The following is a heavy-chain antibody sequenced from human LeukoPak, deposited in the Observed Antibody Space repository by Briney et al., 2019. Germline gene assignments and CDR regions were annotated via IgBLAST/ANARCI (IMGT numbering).Heavy chain of an antibody. J-gene: IGHJ4*02. Sequence: GGSLRLSCATSGFTFNIYAMHWVRHAPGKGLEWVALLAYDGTNQYYGDSVKGRFTITRDNSKNTVYLQMTNLRPEDAAVYYCAKGGPLGDTIDQWGQGTLVSVSS. D-gene: IGHD3-10*01. CDR3: AKGGPLGDTIDQ. V-gene: IGHV3-30*04. CDR1: GFTFNIYA. CDR2: LAYDGTNQ.